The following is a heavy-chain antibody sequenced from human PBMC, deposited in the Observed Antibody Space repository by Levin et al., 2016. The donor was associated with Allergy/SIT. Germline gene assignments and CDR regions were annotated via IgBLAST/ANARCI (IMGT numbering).Heavy chain of an antibody. CDR3: ARGPRSSGSYWGAGDYYYYGMDV. CDR2: IIPIFGTA. V-gene: IGHV1-69*13. Sequence: ASVKVSCKASGGTFSSYAISWVRQAPGQGLEWMGGIIPIFGTANYAQKFQGRVTITADESTSTAYMELSSLRSEDTAVYYCARGPRSSGSYWGAGDYYYYGMDVWGQGTTVTVSS. CDR1: GGTFSSYA. J-gene: IGHJ6*02. D-gene: IGHD1-26*01.